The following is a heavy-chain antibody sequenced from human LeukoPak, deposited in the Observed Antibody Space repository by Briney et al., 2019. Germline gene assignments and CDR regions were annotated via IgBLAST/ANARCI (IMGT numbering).Heavy chain of an antibody. CDR1: GYTFTGYY. Sequence: ASVKVSCKASGYTFTGYYMHWVRHAPGQGIEQKGWINPNSGGTNYAQKVQGRVTMTRDTSISTAYIELSRLRSDDTAVYYCARGLFARGSFDPWGQGTLVTVSS. CDR3: ARGLFARGSFDP. J-gene: IGHJ5*02. D-gene: IGHD3-10*01. V-gene: IGHV1-2*02. CDR2: INPNSGGT.